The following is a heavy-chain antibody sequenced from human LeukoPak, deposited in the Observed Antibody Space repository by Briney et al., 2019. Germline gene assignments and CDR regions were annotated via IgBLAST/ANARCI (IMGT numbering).Heavy chain of an antibody. Sequence: PGGSLRLSCAASGFTFSSYGMHWVRQAPGKGLEWVANIKQDGSEIYYLDSVKGRFTISRDNAKNSLYLQMNSLRAEDTAVYYCACMVRGVNDAFDIWGQGTMVTVSS. CDR3: ACMVRGVNDAFDI. CDR2: IKQDGSEI. J-gene: IGHJ3*02. CDR1: GFTFSSYG. V-gene: IGHV3-7*01. D-gene: IGHD3-10*01.